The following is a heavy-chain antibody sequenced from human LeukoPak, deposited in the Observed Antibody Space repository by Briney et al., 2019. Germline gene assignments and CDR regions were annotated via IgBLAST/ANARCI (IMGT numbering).Heavy chain of an antibody. D-gene: IGHD1-14*01. CDR1: GYSISSAYY. Sequence: KPSETLSLTCSVSGYSISSAYYWGWIRPPPGKGLEWIGTMYHSGSTNYNPSLKSRVTISVDTSKNQFSLKLSSVTAADTAVYFCARGFRGDNLDYWGQGTLVTVSS. J-gene: IGHJ4*02. V-gene: IGHV4-38-2*02. CDR2: MYHSGST. CDR3: ARGFRGDNLDY.